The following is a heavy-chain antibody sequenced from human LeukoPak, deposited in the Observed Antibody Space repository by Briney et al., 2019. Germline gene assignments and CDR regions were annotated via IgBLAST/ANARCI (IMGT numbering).Heavy chain of an antibody. CDR1: GGSISSGGYY. Sequence: SSQTLSLTCTVSGGSISSGGYYWSWIRQHPGKGLEWIGYIYHSGSTYYNPSLKSRVTISVDRSKNQFSLNLSPVTAADTAVYYCASGYPDPYYFDYWGQGTLVTVSS. D-gene: IGHD5-12*01. CDR2: IYHSGST. V-gene: IGHV4-30-2*01. CDR3: ASGYPDPYYFDY. J-gene: IGHJ4*02.